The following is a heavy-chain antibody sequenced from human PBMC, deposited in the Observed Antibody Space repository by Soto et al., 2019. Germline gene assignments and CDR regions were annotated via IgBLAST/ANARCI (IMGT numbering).Heavy chain of an antibody. J-gene: IGHJ6*03. CDR1: GDSVSSNSAA. CDR3: ARGGYSPNNYYYYYYYMDV. V-gene: IGHV6-1*01. D-gene: IGHD1-26*01. Sequence: SQTLSLTCAISGDSVSSNSAAWNWIRQSLSRGLERLGRTYYRSKWYNDYAVSVKSRITINPDTSKNQFSLQLNSVTPEDTAVYYCARGGYSPNNYYYYYYYMDVWGKGTTVTVSS. CDR2: TYYRSKWYN.